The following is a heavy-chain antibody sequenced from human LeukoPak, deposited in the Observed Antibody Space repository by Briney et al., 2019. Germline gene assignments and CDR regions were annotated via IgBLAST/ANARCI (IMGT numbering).Heavy chain of an antibody. V-gene: IGHV1-2*04. CDR3: AGGKYCSGGSCLYYYYGMDV. J-gene: IGHJ6*02. CDR1: GYTFTGYY. CDR2: INPNSGGT. D-gene: IGHD2-15*01. Sequence: ASVKVSCKASGYTFTGYYMHWVRQAPGQGLEWMGWINPNSGGTNYAQKFQGWVTMTRDTSISTAYMELSRLRSDDTAVYYCAGGKYCSGGSCLYYYYGMDVWGQGTTVTVPS.